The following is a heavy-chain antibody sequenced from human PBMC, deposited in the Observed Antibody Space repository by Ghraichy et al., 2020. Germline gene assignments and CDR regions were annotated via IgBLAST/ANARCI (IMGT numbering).Heavy chain of an antibody. V-gene: IGHV3-23*01. J-gene: IGHJ3*02. Sequence: GGSLRLSCAASGFTFSSYAMSWVRQAPGKGLEWVSAISGSGGSTYYADSVKGRFTISRDNSKNTLYLQMNSLRAEDTAVYYCAKVLRYFDWSRDAFDIWGQGTMVTVSS. CDR1: GFTFSSYA. D-gene: IGHD3-9*01. CDR2: ISGSGGST. CDR3: AKVLRYFDWSRDAFDI.